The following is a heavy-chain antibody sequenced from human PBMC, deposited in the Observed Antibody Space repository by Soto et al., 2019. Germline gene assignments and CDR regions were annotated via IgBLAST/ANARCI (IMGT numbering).Heavy chain of an antibody. V-gene: IGHV4-30-4*01. Sequence: SETLFLTCTVSGGSISSGDYYCSWIREPPWKGLEWIGYLYYSVSTYYNPSLKSRVTILVDTGKKQFSRKLSSVTAAETAVYYCARSLWFGETASPHVVYYYGMEVWGQGTTVAVSS. CDR1: GGSISSGDYY. CDR2: LYYSVST. CDR3: ARSLWFGETASPHVVYYYGMEV. D-gene: IGHD3-10*01. J-gene: IGHJ6*02.